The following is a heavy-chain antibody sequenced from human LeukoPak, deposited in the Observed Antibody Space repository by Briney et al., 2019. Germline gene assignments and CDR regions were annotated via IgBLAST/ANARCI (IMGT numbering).Heavy chain of an antibody. D-gene: IGHD5-24*01. CDR1: GYIFTGYY. CDR3: ARDLRDDYNHLRFDP. CDR2: INPNTGGT. Sequence: ASVKVSCKASGYIFTGYYMHWVRQAPGQGLEWMEWINPNTGGTNYAQKFQGRVTMTRDTSISTAYMELSRLRSDDTAVYYCARDLRDDYNHLRFDPWGQGTLVTVSS. V-gene: IGHV1-2*02. J-gene: IGHJ5*02.